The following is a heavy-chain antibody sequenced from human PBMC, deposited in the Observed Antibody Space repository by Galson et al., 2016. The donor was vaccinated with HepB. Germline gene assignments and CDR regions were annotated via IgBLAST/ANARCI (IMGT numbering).Heavy chain of an antibody. D-gene: IGHD3-10*01. Sequence: SLRLSCAASGFRFSSVWMHWVRQAPGKGLVWVSGLSFDGSARRYADSVKSRFTISRDKAKNTLYLEMTSLSAEDTAVYYCARGSWAPFESWGQGTLVTVSS. J-gene: IGHJ5*01. V-gene: IGHV3-74*01. CDR3: ARGSWAPFES. CDR2: LSFDGSAR. CDR1: GFRFSSVW.